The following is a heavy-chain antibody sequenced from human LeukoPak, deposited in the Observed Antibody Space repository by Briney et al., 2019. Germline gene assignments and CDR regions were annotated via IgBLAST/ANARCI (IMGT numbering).Heavy chain of an antibody. D-gene: IGHD1-26*01. V-gene: IGHV3-48*01. Sequence: GGSLRLSCAASGFTFRTYSMHWVRQAPGKGLEWVSYISGSSSTIYYAHSVKGRFTISRDNAKNSLYLQMNSLRAEDTAVYYCARGSEWELLSCDYWGQGTLVTVSS. J-gene: IGHJ4*02. CDR2: ISGSSSTI. CDR1: GFTFRTYS. CDR3: ARGSEWELLSCDY.